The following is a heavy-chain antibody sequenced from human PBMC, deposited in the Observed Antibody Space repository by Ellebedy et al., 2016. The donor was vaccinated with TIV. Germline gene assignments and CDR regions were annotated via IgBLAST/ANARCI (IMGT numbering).Heavy chain of an antibody. Sequence: ASVKVSCKASGYLFSSFGINWVRQAPGQGLEWMGSISYTGETNYLQKFQGRVTMTTDTSTNKAYMELTNLRFDYTGLYYCAREGFDYWGQGTLVAVSS. CDR2: SISYTGET. CDR1: GYLFSSFG. CDR3: AREGFDY. J-gene: IGHJ4*02. V-gene: IGHV1-18*01.